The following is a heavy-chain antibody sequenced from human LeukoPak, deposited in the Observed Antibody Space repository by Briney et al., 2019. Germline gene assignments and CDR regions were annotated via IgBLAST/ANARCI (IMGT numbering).Heavy chain of an antibody. Sequence: SETLSLTRTVSGASISSYYWSWIRQPAGKGLEWIGRIYTSGSTNYNPSLKSRVTMSVDTSKNQFSLKLSSVTAADTAVYYCARDARYSSGLDYWGQGTLVTVSS. CDR2: IYTSGST. D-gene: IGHD6-19*01. V-gene: IGHV4-4*07. CDR3: ARDARYSSGLDY. J-gene: IGHJ4*02. CDR1: GASISSYY.